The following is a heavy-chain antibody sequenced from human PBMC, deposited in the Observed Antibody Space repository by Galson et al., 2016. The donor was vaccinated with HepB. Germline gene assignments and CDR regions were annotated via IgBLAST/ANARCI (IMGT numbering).Heavy chain of an antibody. V-gene: IGHV3-66*01. CDR3: ARNPGASTWG. J-gene: IGHJ4*02. CDR1: GFTVGNNY. Sequence: SLRLSCAASGFTVGNNYMSWVRQAPGKGLEWVSFIYSGGNTLYADSVKGRFSISRDNSKNTLYLQMNSLSAEDTAVYYCARNPGASTWGWGQGTLVTVAS. D-gene: IGHD6-13*01. CDR2: IYSGGNT.